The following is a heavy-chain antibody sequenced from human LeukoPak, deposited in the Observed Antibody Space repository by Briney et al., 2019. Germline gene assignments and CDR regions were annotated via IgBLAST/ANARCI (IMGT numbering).Heavy chain of an antibody. CDR2: INHNGST. J-gene: IGHJ3*02. CDR3: ARGYYDYVWGSLPYRGAFDI. V-gene: IGHV4-34*01. CDR1: GGSFSGYY. Sequence: SETLSLTCAVYGGSFSGYYWSWIRQPPGKGLEWIGEINHNGSTNYNPSLKSRVTISVDTSKNQFYLKLSSVTAADTAVYYCARGYYDYVWGSLPYRGAFDIWGQGTMVTVSS. D-gene: IGHD3-16*01.